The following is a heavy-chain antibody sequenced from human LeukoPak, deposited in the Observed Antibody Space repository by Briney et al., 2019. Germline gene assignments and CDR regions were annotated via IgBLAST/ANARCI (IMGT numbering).Heavy chain of an antibody. CDR2: IRFDENDI. Sequence: GRSLRLSCAVSGFSVRNYVIHWVRQAPGKGLEWVALIRFDENDIYYADFVRGRFTISRDNSKNTVHLQMSSLQVEDTAVYYCAKESSAFDIWGQGTRVTVSS. CDR3: AKESSAFDI. J-gene: IGHJ3*02. D-gene: IGHD6-6*01. CDR1: GFSVRNYV. V-gene: IGHV3-33*03.